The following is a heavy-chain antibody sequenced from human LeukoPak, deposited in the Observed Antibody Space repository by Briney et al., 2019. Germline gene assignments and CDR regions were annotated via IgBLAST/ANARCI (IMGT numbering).Heavy chain of an antibody. J-gene: IGHJ4*02. V-gene: IGHV3-43D*03. CDR1: GFTFDDYA. CDR3: AKDSYYGSGSPQGAFDY. Sequence: GVLRLSCAASGFTFDDYAMHWVRQAPGKGLEWVSLISWDGGSTYYSDSVKCRFTISRDNSKNSLYLQMNSLRAEDTALYYCAKDSYYGSGSPQGAFDYWGQGTLVTVSS. CDR2: ISWDGGST. D-gene: IGHD3-10*01.